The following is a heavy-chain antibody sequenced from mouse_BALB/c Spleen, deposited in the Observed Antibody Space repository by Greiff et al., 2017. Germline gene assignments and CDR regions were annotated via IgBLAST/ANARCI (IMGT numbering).Heavy chain of an antibody. J-gene: IGHJ1*01. CDR3: ARGSLTVGYFDV. CDR1: GFTFSSYA. Sequence: EVNVVESGGGLVKPGGSLKLSCAASGFTFSSYAMSWVRQTPEKRLEWVASISSGGSTYYPDSVKGRFTISRDNARNILYLQMSSLRSEDTAMYYCARGSLTVGYFDVWGAGTTVTVSS. V-gene: IGHV5-6-5*01. CDR2: ISSGGST. D-gene: IGHD1-1*01.